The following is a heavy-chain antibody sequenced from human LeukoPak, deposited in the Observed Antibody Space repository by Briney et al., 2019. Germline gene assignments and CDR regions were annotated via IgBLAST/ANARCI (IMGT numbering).Heavy chain of an antibody. Sequence: SETLSLTCTVSGGSISSYYWSWIRQPPGKGLEWIGYIYYSGSTNYNPSLKSRVTISVDTSKNQFSLKLSSVTAADTAVYYCARRSIDYGGNPTGAFDIWGQGTMVTVSS. CDR3: ARRSIDYGGNPTGAFDI. CDR2: IYYSGST. V-gene: IGHV4-59*08. D-gene: IGHD4-23*01. J-gene: IGHJ3*02. CDR1: GGSISSYY.